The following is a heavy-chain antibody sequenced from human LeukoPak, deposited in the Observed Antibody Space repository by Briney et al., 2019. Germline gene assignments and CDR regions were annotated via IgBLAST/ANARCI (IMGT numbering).Heavy chain of an antibody. V-gene: IGHV4-59*03. Sequence: SETLSLTRTLSVGSLSSHYWSWIGQPPGPGLEDIGYIYTSGSTNYNPSLKSRVTISVDTSKNQFSLNLSSVTAADTAVYYCAQGYRYGRFDYWGQGTLVTVSS. CDR3: AQGYRYGRFDY. J-gene: IGHJ4*02. CDR2: IYTSGST. CDR1: VGSLSSHY. D-gene: IGHD5-18*01.